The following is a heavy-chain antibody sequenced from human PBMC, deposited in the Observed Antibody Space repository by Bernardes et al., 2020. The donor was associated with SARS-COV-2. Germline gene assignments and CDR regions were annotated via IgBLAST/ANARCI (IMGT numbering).Heavy chain of an antibody. J-gene: IGHJ6*02. V-gene: IGHV3-23*01. CDR3: AKDYSVIRQAVYYYGLDV. CDR1: GFTFSCYA. CDR2: ISCSVDAS. Sequence: GGSLRLSCAVSGFTFSCYAMSWVRRAPGKGQEWVSTISCSVDASYYADSVNVLFIISIDHSKNTLYRQMNSLSAEDTAVYYCAKDYSVIRQAVYYYGLDVWGQGTTVTVSS. D-gene: IGHD4-4*01.